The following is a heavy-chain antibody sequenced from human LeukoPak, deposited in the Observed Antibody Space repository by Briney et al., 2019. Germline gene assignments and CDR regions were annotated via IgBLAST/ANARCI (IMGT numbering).Heavy chain of an antibody. Sequence: ASVKVSCKASGYTFTNYYIHWVRQAPGQGLECMGIINPSGGSTSYAQKFQGRVTMTRDMSTSTVYMELSSLRSEDTAVYYCARVRGDFWSGPSYMDVWGKGTTVTVSS. CDR1: GYTFTNYY. D-gene: IGHD3-3*01. CDR2: INPSGGST. CDR3: ARVRGDFWSGPSYMDV. J-gene: IGHJ6*03. V-gene: IGHV1-46*01.